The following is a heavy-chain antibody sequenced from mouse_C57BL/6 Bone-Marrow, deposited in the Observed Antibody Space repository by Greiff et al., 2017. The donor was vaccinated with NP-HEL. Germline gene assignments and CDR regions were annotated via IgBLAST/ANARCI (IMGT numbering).Heavy chain of an antibody. CDR3: ARWANYYGSSYLYAMDY. D-gene: IGHD1-1*01. J-gene: IGHJ4*01. CDR2: IYPGSGST. V-gene: IGHV1-55*01. CDR1: GYTFTSYW. Sequence: QVQLQQPGAELVKPGASVKMSCKASGYTFTSYWITWVKQRPGQGLEWIGDIYPGSGSTNYNEKFKSKATLTVDTSSSTAYMQLSILTSEDSAVYYCARWANYYGSSYLYAMDYWGQGTSVTVSS.